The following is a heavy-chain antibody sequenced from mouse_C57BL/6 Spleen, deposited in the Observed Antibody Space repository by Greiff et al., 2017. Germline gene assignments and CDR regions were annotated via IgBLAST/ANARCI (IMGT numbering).Heavy chain of an antibody. J-gene: IGHJ4*01. D-gene: IGHD1-1*01. Sequence: EVKLQESGPELVKPGASVKIPCKASGYTFTDYNMDWVKQSHGKSLEWIGDINPNNGGTIYNQKFKGKATLTVDKSSSTAYMELRSLTSEDTAVYYCARLSDYGSPYAMDYWGQGTSVTVSS. V-gene: IGHV1-18*01. CDR3: ARLSDYGSPYAMDY. CDR2: INPNNGGT. CDR1: GYTFTDYN.